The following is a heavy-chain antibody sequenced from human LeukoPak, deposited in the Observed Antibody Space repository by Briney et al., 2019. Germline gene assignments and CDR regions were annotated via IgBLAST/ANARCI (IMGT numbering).Heavy chain of an antibody. CDR3: AKGYDSSGYYFNVYFDY. Sequence: GGSLRLSCAASGFTFSSYAMGWVRQAPGKGLEWVSAISDSGGDTYYADSVKGRFTISRDNSKNTLYLQMNSLRAEDTAVYYCAKGYDSSGYYFNVYFDYWGQGTLVTVSS. V-gene: IGHV3-23*01. J-gene: IGHJ4*02. CDR2: ISDSGGDT. D-gene: IGHD3-22*01. CDR1: GFTFSSYA.